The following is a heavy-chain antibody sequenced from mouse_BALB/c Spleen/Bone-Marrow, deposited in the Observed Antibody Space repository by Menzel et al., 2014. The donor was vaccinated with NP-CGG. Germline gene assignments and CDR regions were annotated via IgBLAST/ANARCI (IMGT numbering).Heavy chain of an antibody. J-gene: IGHJ1*01. CDR2: IDPYDSEA. V-gene: IGHV1-74*01. CDR3: ARSGSNFGRFFDV. CDR1: GYTFTSYW. Sequence: VQQQQSGAELVRPGASVNLSCKASGYTFTSYWMNWVMQRPEQGLEWIGRIDPYDSEAHYNQKFKDKAILTVDKSSSTAYMQLISLTSEDSAVYYCARSGSNFGRFFDVWGAGTTVTVSS. D-gene: IGHD2-5*01.